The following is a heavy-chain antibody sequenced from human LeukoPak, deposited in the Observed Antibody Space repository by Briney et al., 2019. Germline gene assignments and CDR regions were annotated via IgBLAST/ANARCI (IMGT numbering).Heavy chain of an antibody. V-gene: IGHV4-34*01. CDR3: ARGSGSYLIY. D-gene: IGHD1-26*01. J-gene: IGHJ4*02. CDR2: INHSGST. Sequence: SETLSLTCTVSGGSISSYYWSWIRQPPGKGLEWIGEINHSGSTNYNPSLKSRVTISVDTSKNQFSLKLSSVTAADTAVYYCARGSGSYLIYWGQGTLVTVSS. CDR1: GGSISSYY.